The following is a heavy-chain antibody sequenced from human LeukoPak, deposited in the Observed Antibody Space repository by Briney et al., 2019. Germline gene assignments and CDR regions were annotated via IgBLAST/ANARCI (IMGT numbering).Heavy chain of an antibody. J-gene: IGHJ4*02. Sequence: GGTLRLSCAASGFTFSSYGLHWVRQAPGKGLEWVAVIWYDGSNKYYPDSVKCRFTIPRDNSKSTLYLQMTSLRVEDTAVYYCARDIAAALDYWGQGTLVTVSS. CDR2: IWYDGSNK. D-gene: IGHD6-13*01. V-gene: IGHV3-33*01. CDR1: GFTFSSYG. CDR3: ARDIAAALDY.